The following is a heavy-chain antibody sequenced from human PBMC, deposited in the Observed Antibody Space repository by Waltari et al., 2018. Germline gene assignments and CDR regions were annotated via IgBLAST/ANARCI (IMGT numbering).Heavy chain of an antibody. Sequence: QVQLVESGGGVVQPGRSLRLSCAASGFTFSSYGMHWVRQAPGKGREWVAVIWYDGSNKEYADSVKGRFTISRDNSKNTLYLQMNSLRAEDTAVYYCARGGWAGNGMDVWGQGTTVTVSS. CDR1: GFTFSSYG. V-gene: IGHV3-33*01. D-gene: IGHD3-10*01. CDR3: ARGGWAGNGMDV. CDR2: IWYDGSNK. J-gene: IGHJ6*02.